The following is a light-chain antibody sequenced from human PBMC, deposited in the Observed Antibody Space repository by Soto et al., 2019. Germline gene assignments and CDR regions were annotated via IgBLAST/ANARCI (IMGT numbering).Light chain of an antibody. V-gene: IGLV1-44*01. Sequence: QSVLTQPPSASGTPGQRVTISCSGSSSNIGSNFVNWYQQLPGTAPKVVIYDNHQRPSGVPDRFSGPKSGTSASLGISGLQPEDEADYYCASWDNSLNGLVFGGGTKVTVL. J-gene: IGLJ3*02. CDR1: SSNIGSNF. CDR2: DNH. CDR3: ASWDNSLNGLV.